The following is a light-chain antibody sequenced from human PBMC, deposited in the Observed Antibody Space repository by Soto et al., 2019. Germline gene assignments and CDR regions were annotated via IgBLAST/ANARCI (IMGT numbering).Light chain of an antibody. J-gene: IGKJ2*01. CDR3: QQYDNLPYT. CDR2: DAS. CDR1: QDISNY. V-gene: IGKV1-33*01. Sequence: DLQMTQSPCSLSASVGDRVTITCQASQDISNYLNWYQQKPGKAPKLLIYDASNLETGVPSRFSGNGSGTDFTFTISSLQPEDIATYYCQQYDNLPYTFGQGTKLEIK.